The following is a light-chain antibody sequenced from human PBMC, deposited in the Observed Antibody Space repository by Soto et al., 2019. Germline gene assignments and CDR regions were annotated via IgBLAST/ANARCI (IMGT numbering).Light chain of an antibody. V-gene: IGKV3-15*01. J-gene: IGKJ1*01. CDR3: QQYNTWPWT. Sequence: EIVMTQSPATLSVSPGERATLSCRASQSVSNNLAWYQQKPGQAPRLLIYGASTRATGIPARFSGSGSGTEFTLTVSSLQSEDFAVYYCQQYNTWPWTFGQGTKLEIK. CDR1: QSVSNN. CDR2: GAS.